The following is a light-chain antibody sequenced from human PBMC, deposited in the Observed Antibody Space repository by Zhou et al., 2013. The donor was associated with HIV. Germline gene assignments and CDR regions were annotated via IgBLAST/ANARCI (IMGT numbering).Light chain of an antibody. CDR1: ETVSVDS. CDR3: QQYATSPFT. Sequence: EIVLTQSPGTLSLSPGERATLSCRASETVSVDSLAWYQQQPGRPPRLLIDNASHRATGIPDRFSGSQSGTDFTLTIRRLEPEDFAVYYCQQYATSPFTFGGGTKVEMK. V-gene: IGKV3-20*01. J-gene: IGKJ4*01. CDR2: NAS.